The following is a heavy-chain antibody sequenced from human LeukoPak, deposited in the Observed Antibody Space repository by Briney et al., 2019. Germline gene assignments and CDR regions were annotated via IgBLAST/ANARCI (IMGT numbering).Heavy chain of an antibody. CDR2: INHSGST. Sequence: SETLSLTCAVYGGSFSGYYWSWIRQPPGKGLGWIGEINHSGSTNYNPSLKSRVTISVDTSKNQFSLKLSSVTAADTAVYYCARGGRDGYNYGWGQGTLVTVSS. CDR3: ARGGRDGYNYG. CDR1: GGSFSGYY. D-gene: IGHD5-24*01. V-gene: IGHV4-34*01. J-gene: IGHJ4*02.